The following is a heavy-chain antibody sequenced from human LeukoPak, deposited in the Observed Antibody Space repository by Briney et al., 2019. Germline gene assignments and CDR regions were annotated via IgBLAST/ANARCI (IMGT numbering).Heavy chain of an antibody. CDR3: GSFSIVVMKSAFDI. CDR1: GFTVSSNY. D-gene: IGHD3-22*01. Sequence: IQPGGSLRLSCAASGFTVSSNYMSWVRQAPGKGLEWVSVIYSGGTTNYADSVKGRFIISRDNSKNTLYLQMNSLRSEDTAVYYCGSFSIVVMKSAFDIWGQGKMVTVSS. CDR2: IYSGGTT. J-gene: IGHJ3*02. V-gene: IGHV3-53*01.